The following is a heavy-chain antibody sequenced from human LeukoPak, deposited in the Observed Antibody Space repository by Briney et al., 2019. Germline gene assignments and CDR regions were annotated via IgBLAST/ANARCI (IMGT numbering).Heavy chain of an antibody. CDR3: ARDQYSSSSDWFDP. CDR1: GGSISSYY. D-gene: IGHD6-6*01. V-gene: IGHV4-59*01. J-gene: IGHJ5*02. Sequence: TSETLSLTCTVSGGSISSYYWSWIRQPPGKGLEWIGYFYYSGSTNYNPSLKSRVTISVDTSKNQFSLKLSSVTAADTAVYYCARDQYSSSSDWFDPWGQGTLVTVSS. CDR2: FYYSGST.